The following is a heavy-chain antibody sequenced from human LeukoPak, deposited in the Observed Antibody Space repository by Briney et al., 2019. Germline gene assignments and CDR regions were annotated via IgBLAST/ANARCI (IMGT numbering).Heavy chain of an antibody. CDR1: GFTFGNYW. CDR3: ARHGGYSSSPGY. CDR2: INHSGST. Sequence: PGRSLRLSCAASGFTFGNYWMSWIRQPPGKGLEWIGEINHSGSTNYNPSLKSRVTISVDTSKNQFSLKLSSVTAADTAVYYCARHGGYSSSPGYWGQGTLVTVSS. J-gene: IGHJ4*02. D-gene: IGHD6-13*01. V-gene: IGHV4-34*01.